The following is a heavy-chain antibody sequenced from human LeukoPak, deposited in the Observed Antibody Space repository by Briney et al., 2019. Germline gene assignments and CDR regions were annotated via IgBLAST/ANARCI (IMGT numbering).Heavy chain of an antibody. CDR2: IYTSGST. CDR1: GGSISSGSYY. V-gene: IGHV4-61*02. D-gene: IGHD5-24*01. Sequence: SETLSLTCTVSGGSISSGSYYWSWIRQPAGKGLEWIGRIYTSGSTNYNPSLKSRVTISVDPSKNQLSLKLSSVTAADTAVYYCASDGAALRRDGYNYIDYWGQGTLVTVSS. CDR3: ASDGAALRRDGYNYIDY. J-gene: IGHJ4*02.